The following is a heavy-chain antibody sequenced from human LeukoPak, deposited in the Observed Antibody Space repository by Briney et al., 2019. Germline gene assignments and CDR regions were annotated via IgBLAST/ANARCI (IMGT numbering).Heavy chain of an antibody. CDR3: AKDGDSSSGHCDY. D-gene: IGHD6-19*01. CDR1: GITFSSYA. V-gene: IGHV1-69*04. CDR2: IIPMLGLT. J-gene: IGHJ4*02. Sequence: ASVKVSCKTSGITFSSYAMSWVRQAPGQGLEWMGRIIPMLGLTDYAQKFQGRVTITADTSTRTVYMELTSLTSEDTAVYHCAKDGDSSSGHCDYWGQGTLVTVSS.